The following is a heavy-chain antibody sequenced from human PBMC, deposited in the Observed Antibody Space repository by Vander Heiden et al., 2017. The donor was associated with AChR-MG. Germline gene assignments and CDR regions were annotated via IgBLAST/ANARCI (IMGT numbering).Heavy chain of an antibody. Sequence: EVQLVQSGAEVKKPGESLKISCKGSGSSFTSYWIGWVSQRPGKGLEGMGIIYPCDSDTRYSPSFQCQVTISADKSISTAYLQWSSLKASDTAMYYCARQMTTVVTPVGADNFDYWGQGTLVTVSS. J-gene: IGHJ4*02. CDR3: ARQMTTVVTPVGADNFDY. V-gene: IGHV5-51*01. CDR2: IYPCDSDT. D-gene: IGHD4-17*01. CDR1: GSSFTSYW.